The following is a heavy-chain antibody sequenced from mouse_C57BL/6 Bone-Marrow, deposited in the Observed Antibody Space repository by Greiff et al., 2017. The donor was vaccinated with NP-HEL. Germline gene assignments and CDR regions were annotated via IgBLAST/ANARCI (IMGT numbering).Heavy chain of an antibody. V-gene: IGHV5-12*01. J-gene: IGHJ3*01. Sequence: EVQVVESGGGLVQPGGSLKLSCAASGFTFSDYYMYWVRQTPEKRLEWVAYISNGGGSTYYPDTVKGRFTISRDNAKNTLYLQMSRLKSEDTAMYYCARHYYGSGELAYWGQGTLVTVSA. CDR2: ISNGGGST. CDR1: GFTFSDYY. CDR3: ARHYYGSGELAY. D-gene: IGHD1-1*01.